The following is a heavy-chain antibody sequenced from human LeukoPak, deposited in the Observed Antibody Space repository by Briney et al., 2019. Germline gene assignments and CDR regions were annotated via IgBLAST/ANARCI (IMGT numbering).Heavy chain of an antibody. V-gene: IGHV3-30*04. CDR1: GFTFSSHA. Sequence: GGSLRLSCAASGFTFSSHAMHWVRQAPGKGLEWVAVISYDTSNKYYVDSVKGRFTTSRDNSKDTLYLQMNSLRAEDTAVYYCAKDQDGSGGFDYWGQGTLVTVSS. CDR2: ISYDTSNK. D-gene: IGHD3-10*01. CDR3: AKDQDGSGGFDY. J-gene: IGHJ4*02.